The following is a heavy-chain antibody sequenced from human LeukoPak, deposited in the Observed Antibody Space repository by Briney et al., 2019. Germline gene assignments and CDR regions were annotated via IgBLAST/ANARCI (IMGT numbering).Heavy chain of an antibody. V-gene: IGHV4-59*01. J-gene: IGHJ4*02. CDR2: IYYSGSA. CDR3: ARAGGVKTAALDLDY. Sequence: SETLSLTCTVSGGSISDYSWSWIRQPPGKGLEWIGNIYYSGSANHNPSLKSRVTISRDTSKNQFSLKLASVTTADTAVYYCARAGGVKTAALDLDYWGQGTLVTVSS. D-gene: IGHD6-25*01. CDR1: GGSISDYS.